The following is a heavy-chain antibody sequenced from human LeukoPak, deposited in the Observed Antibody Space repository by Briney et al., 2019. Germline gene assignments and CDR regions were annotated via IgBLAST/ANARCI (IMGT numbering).Heavy chain of an antibody. V-gene: IGHV1-24*01. Sequence: ASVKVSCKVSGYTLTELSMHWVRQAPGKGLEGMGGFDPEDGETIYAQKFQGRVTMTEDTSTDTAYMELSSLRSEDTAVYYCATGLVLRFLEWPGPTNSWGQGTLVTVSS. CDR1: GYTLTELS. CDR3: ATGLVLRFLEWPGPTNS. J-gene: IGHJ4*02. CDR2: FDPEDGET. D-gene: IGHD3-3*01.